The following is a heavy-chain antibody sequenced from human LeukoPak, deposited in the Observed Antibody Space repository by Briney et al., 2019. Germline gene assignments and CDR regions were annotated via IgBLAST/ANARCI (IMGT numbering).Heavy chain of an antibody. V-gene: IGHV3-7*01. CDR3: ASSGSHIFGYYYYYMDV. CDR2: IKQDGSEK. Sequence: PGGSLRLSCAASGFTFSSYWMSWVRQAPGKGLEWAGNIKQDGSEKYYVDSVKGRFTISRDNAKNSLYLQMNSLRAEDTAVYYCASSGSHIFGYYYYYMDVWGKGTTVTVSS. CDR1: GFTFSSYW. D-gene: IGHD3-10*01. J-gene: IGHJ6*03.